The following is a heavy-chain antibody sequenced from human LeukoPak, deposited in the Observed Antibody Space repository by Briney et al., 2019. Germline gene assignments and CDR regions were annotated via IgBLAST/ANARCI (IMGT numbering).Heavy chain of an antibody. CDR1: GFTFSDHY. CDR3: AIPLAVAGFDY. J-gene: IGHJ4*02. Sequence: GGSLRLSCAASGFTFSDHYMDWVRQAPGKGLEWVSAISGSGGSTYYADSVKGRFTISRDNSKNTLYLQMNSLRAEDTAVYYCAIPLAVAGFDYWGQGTLVTVSS. D-gene: IGHD6-19*01. CDR2: ISGSGGST. V-gene: IGHV3-23*01.